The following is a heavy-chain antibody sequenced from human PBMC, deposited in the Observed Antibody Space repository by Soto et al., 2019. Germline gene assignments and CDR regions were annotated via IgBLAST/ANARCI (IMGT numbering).Heavy chain of an antibody. J-gene: IGHJ6*03. V-gene: IGHV3-23*01. Sequence: GGSLRLSCAASGFTFSSYAMSWVRQAPGKGLEWVSAISGSGGSTYYADSVKGRFTISRDNSKNTLYLQMNSLRAEDTAVYYCASPPHNVDIVASYYMDVWGKGTTVTVSS. CDR2: ISGSGGST. CDR3: ASPPHNVDIVASYYMDV. CDR1: GFTFSSYA. D-gene: IGHD5-12*01.